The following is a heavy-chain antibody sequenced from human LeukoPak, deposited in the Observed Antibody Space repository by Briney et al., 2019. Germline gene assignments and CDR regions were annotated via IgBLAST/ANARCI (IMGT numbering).Heavy chain of an antibody. CDR2: INTNTGNP. J-gene: IGHJ3*02. D-gene: IGHD5-12*01. CDR1: GYTFTSYA. Sequence: ASVKVSCKGSGYTFTSYAMNWVRQAPGQGLEWMGWINTNTGNPTYVQGFTGRFVFSLDTSVSTTYLQISSLKAEDTAVYYCARDHSGYDFRESGAFDIWGQGTMVTVSS. CDR3: ARDHSGYDFRESGAFDI. V-gene: IGHV7-4-1*02.